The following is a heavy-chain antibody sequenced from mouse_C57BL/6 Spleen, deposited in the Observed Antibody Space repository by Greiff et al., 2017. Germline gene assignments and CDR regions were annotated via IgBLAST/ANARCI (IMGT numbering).Heavy chain of an antibody. Sequence: EVQVVESGGGLVKPGGSLKLSCAASGFTFSSYAMSWVRQTPEKRLEWVATISDGGSYTYYPDNVQGRFTISRDNAKNNLYLQMSHLKSEDTAMYYCARGDYYFDYWGQGTTLTVSS. CDR3: ARGDYYFDY. V-gene: IGHV5-4*01. CDR2: ISDGGSYT. J-gene: IGHJ2*01. CDR1: GFTFSSYA.